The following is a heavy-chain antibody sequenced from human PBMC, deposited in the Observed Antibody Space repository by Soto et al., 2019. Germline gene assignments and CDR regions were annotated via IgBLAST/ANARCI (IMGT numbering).Heavy chain of an antibody. D-gene: IGHD3-3*02. J-gene: IGHJ5*02. CDR2: MRANSGDT. CDR1: GDIFTNFD. CDR3: ARYIYGQGFQA. V-gene: IGHV1-8*01. Sequence: QVQLVQPGAEVRKPGASVKVSCKASGDIFTNFDFNWVRQATGQGLEWIGWMRANSGDTGHDQKFQGRVRMTRDTSMITAYMERSSLRAEDTAVYYCARYIYGQGFQAWGQGTLVFVSS.